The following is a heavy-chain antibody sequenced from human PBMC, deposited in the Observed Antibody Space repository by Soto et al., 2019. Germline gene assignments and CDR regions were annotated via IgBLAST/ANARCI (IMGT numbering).Heavy chain of an antibody. CDR1: GGSFSGYY. J-gene: IGHJ4*02. V-gene: IGHV4-34*09. D-gene: IGHD5-12*01. CDR3: ARGRGYSGYDGGTFDY. CDR2: IYYSGST. Sequence: SSETLSLTCAVYGGSFSGYYWSWIRQPPGKGLEWIGYIYYSGSTYYNPSLKSRVTISVDTSKNQFSLKLSSVTAADTAVYYCARGRGYSGYDGGTFDYWGQGTLVTVSS.